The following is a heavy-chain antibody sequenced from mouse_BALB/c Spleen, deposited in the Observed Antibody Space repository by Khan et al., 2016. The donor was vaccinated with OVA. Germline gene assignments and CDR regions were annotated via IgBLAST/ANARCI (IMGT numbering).Heavy chain of an antibody. Sequence: QVQLQLSRAQLAKPGASVMTSCKASAYTFTTYWFHWVKQRPGQGLECIGYIIPTSGYTDYNQKFNYKATLTADKTSSTAYMQLSSRTSDDAAVYYCARDRVDYWGQGTTLTVSS. CDR1: AYTFTTYW. CDR2: IIPTSGYT. J-gene: IGHJ2*01. V-gene: IGHV1-7*01. CDR3: ARDRVDY.